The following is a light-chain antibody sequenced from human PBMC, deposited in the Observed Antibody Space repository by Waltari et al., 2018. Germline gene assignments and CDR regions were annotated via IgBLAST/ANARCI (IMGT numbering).Light chain of an antibody. CDR1: QSISTW. J-gene: IGKJ2*02. Sequence: DIQMTPSPSTLSASVGDRVTITCRASQSISTWLAWYQQKPGKAPKLLLYKASTLESGVPSRFSGSGSGTEFTLTISGLQPDDFATYYCQQYTSTCGQGTKLEIK. CDR2: KAS. V-gene: IGKV1-5*03. CDR3: QQYTST.